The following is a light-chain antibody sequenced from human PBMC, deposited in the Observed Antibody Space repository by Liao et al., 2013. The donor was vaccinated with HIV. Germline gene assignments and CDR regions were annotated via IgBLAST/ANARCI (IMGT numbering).Light chain of an antibody. CDR3: QLWDSSVYV. Sequence: SYELTQPPSVSVSPGQTARITCSGDALPKQYAYWYQQKPGQAPVLVIYYDRDRPSGIPERFSGSNSGNTATLTISRVEAGDEADYYCQLWDSSVYVFGTGTTVTVL. J-gene: IGLJ1*01. CDR1: ALPKQY. V-gene: IGLV3-21*01. CDR2: YDR.